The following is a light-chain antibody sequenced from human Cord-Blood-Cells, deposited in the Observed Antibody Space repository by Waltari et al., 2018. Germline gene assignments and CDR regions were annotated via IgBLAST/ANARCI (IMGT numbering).Light chain of an antibody. CDR2: DAS. CDR3: QQYDNLPLT. Sequence: DIQMTQSPPSLSASLGDRVTITSPASQDISYYLNWYQQKTGKAPKLLIYDASNLETGVPSRFSGSGSGTDFTFTISSLQPEDIATYYCQQYDNLPLTFGGGTKVEIK. V-gene: IGKV1-33*01. CDR1: QDISYY. J-gene: IGKJ4*01.